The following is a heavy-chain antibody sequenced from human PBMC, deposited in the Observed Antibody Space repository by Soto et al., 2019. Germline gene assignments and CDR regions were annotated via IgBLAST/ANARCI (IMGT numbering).Heavy chain of an antibody. Sequence: GESLKISCKGSGYSFTSYWISWVRQMPGKGLEWMGRIDPSDSYTNYSPSFQGHVTISADKSISTAYLQWSSLKASDTAMYYCARVGYCSGGSFNYYYYGMDVWGQGTFVTVS. V-gene: IGHV5-10-1*01. D-gene: IGHD2-15*01. CDR3: ARVGYCSGGSFNYYYYGMDV. J-gene: IGHJ6*02. CDR2: IDPSDSYT. CDR1: GYSFTSYW.